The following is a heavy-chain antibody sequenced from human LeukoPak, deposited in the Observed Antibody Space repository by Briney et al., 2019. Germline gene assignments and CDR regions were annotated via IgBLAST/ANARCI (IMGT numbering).Heavy chain of an antibody. CDR3: AKDRLYSGSSELDS. CDR2: ISGSGGST. D-gene: IGHD1-26*01. Sequence: GGSLRLSCAASGFTFSAYAMSWVRQAPGKGLEWVSSISGSGGSTYSADSVKGRFTISRDNSKNTVYLQMNSLRAEDTAVYYCAKDRLYSGSSELDSWGQGTLVTVSS. CDR1: GFTFSAYA. V-gene: IGHV3-23*01. J-gene: IGHJ4*02.